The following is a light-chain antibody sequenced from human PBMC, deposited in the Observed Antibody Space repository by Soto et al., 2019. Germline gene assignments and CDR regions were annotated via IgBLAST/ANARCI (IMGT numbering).Light chain of an antibody. V-gene: IGKV3-15*01. CDR1: QSVGSS. CDR3: QQYGSSRALT. CDR2: GAS. Sequence: IVMTQSPATLSVSPGERATLSCRASQSVGSSLAWYQQKPGRAPRLLIYGASSRATGVPARFSGSGSGTDFTLTISGLQSEDFAVYYCQQYGSSRALTFGGGTKVEIK. J-gene: IGKJ4*01.